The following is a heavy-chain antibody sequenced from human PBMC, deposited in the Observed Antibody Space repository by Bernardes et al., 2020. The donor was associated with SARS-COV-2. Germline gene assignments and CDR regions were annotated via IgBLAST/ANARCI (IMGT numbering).Heavy chain of an antibody. Sequence: SETLSPTCAVYGGSLSGYYWTWIRQAPGKGLEWIGEINHIGSTNYAPSLKSRVTMSVDTSKNQFSLNLKSVTAADTAVYYCAGGPRYCSGLDCWRNLLRPPLYSFDSWGQGTLVTVSS. V-gene: IGHV4-34*01. J-gene: IGHJ4*02. CDR2: INHIGST. CDR3: AGGPRYCSGLDCWRNLLRPPLYSFDS. CDR1: GGSLSGYY. D-gene: IGHD2-15*01.